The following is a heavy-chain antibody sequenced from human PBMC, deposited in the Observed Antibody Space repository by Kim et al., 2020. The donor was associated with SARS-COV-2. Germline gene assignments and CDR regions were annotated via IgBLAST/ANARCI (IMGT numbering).Heavy chain of an antibody. J-gene: IGHJ3*02. V-gene: IGHV1-24*01. D-gene: IGHD6-13*01. Sequence: YAQKFQCRVTMTEDTSTDTAYMELSSLRSEDTTVYYCATGLFFGIAASDIWGQGTMVTVSS. CDR3: ATGLFFGIAASDI.